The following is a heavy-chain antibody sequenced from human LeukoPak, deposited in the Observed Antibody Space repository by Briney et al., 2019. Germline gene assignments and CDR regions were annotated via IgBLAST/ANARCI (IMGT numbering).Heavy chain of an antibody. CDR2: IYPGDSDT. V-gene: IGHV5-51*01. CDR1: GYSFTSYW. J-gene: IGHJ3*02. Sequence: GEFLKISCKGSGYSFTSYWIGWVRQMPGKGLEWMGIIYPGDSDTRYSPSFQGQVTISADKSISTAYLQWSSLKASDTAMYYCARTDIVATIGNGAFDIWGQGTMVTVSS. CDR3: ARTDIVATIGNGAFDI. D-gene: IGHD5-12*01.